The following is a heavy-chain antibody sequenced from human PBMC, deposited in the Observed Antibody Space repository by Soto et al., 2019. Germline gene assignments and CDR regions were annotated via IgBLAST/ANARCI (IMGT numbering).Heavy chain of an antibody. D-gene: IGHD3-22*01. J-gene: IGHJ4*02. CDR1: GGSISSSNW. CDR2: IYHSGST. Sequence: QVQLQESGPGLVKPSGTLSLTCAVSGGSISSSNWWSWVRQPPGKGLEWIGEIYHSGSTNYNPSLKSRVTISVDKSKNQFALKLSSVTAADTAVYYCARDGGLNYYDSSGYYDYWGQGTLVTVSS. CDR3: ARDGGLNYYDSSGYYDY. V-gene: IGHV4-4*02.